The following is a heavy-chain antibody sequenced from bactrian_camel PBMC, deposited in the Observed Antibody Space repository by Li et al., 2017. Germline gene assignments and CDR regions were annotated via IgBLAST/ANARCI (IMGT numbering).Heavy chain of an antibody. CDR1: GYTHSTDI. V-gene: IGHV3S53*01. J-gene: IGHJ4*01. D-gene: IGHD1*01. Sequence: HVQLVESGGGSVPAGGSLRLSCAASGYTHSTDIIAWFRQIPGNEREGVAAIDGDGSTRYADSVKGRFTISLDNAKDAVNLHMNVLKPEDSAMYYCAAAWDKDINYLDKPGDPGHRL. CDR2: IDGDGST.